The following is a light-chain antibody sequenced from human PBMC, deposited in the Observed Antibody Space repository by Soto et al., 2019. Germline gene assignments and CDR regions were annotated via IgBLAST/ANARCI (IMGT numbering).Light chain of an antibody. CDR3: QQGYSTPLS. J-gene: IGKJ1*01. CDR1: QSVSSY. V-gene: IGKV1-39*01. CDR2: AAS. Sequence: DIQMTQSPSSLSASVGDRVTITCRASQSVSSYLNWYQQKPRKAPKLLIYAASSLQSGVPSMFSGSGSGTDFTLTIRSLQPEDFATYYCQQGYSTPLSFGQGTKVEIK.